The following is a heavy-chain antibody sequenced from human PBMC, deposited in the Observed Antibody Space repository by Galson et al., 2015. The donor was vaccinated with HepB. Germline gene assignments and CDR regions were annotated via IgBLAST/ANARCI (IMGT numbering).Heavy chain of an antibody. Sequence: SLRLSCAASGFTFSSYAMHWVRQAPGKGLEWVAVISYDGSNKYYADSVKGRFTISRDNSKNTLYLQMNSLRAEDTAVYYCAREKGYSSQPYYYYYGMDVWGQGTTVTVSS. D-gene: IGHD6-13*01. V-gene: IGHV3-30-3*01. J-gene: IGHJ6*02. CDR2: ISYDGSNK. CDR1: GFTFSSYA. CDR3: AREKGYSSQPYYYYYGMDV.